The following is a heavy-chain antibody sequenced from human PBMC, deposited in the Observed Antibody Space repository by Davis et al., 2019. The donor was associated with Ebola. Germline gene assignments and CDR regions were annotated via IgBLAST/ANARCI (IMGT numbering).Heavy chain of an antibody. D-gene: IGHD2-21*02. CDR1: GFTFSSYW. J-gene: IGHJ4*02. Sequence: GESLKISCAASGFTFSSYWIHWVRQGPGKGLVWVSRINGDGKSTSYADSVKGRFTLSRDNGKNTVYLQMNSLRAEDTAVYYCARDSDDYCFDYWGQGTLVTVSS. V-gene: IGHV3-74*01. CDR3: ARDSDDYCFDY. CDR2: INGDGKST.